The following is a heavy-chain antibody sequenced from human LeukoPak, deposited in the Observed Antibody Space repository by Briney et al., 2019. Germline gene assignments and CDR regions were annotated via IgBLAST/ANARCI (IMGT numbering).Heavy chain of an antibody. D-gene: IGHD6-19*01. Sequence: GGSLRLSCAASGFTFSSYAMSWVRQAPGKGLEWVSAISGSGGSTYYADSVKGRFTISRDNSKNTLYLQVNSLRAEDTAVYYCAKALYSSGWYLGYWGQGTLVTVSS. CDR2: ISGSGGST. J-gene: IGHJ4*02. CDR3: AKALYSSGWYLGY. CDR1: GFTFSSYA. V-gene: IGHV3-23*01.